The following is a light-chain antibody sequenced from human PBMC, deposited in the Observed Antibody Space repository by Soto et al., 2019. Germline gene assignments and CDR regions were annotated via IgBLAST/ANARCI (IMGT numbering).Light chain of an antibody. J-gene: IGLJ2*01. CDR3: SSYTSRNTLA. Sequence: QSALTQPASVSGSPGQSITISSTGTSSDVGGYNFVSWYQQHPGKAPKLMIYEVTDRPSGVSNRFSGSKSGSTASLTISGLQAEDEADYYCSSYTSRNTLAFGGGTKLTVL. CDR2: EVT. CDR1: SSDVGGYNF. V-gene: IGLV2-14*01.